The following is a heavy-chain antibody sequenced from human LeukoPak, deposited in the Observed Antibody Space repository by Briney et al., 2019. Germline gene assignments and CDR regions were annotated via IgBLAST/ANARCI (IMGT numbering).Heavy chain of an antibody. J-gene: IGHJ3*02. CDR1: GGSISSGGYY. D-gene: IGHD2-15*01. V-gene: IGHV3-7*01. CDR2: IKQDGSEK. CDR3: ASIYCSGGSCGDAFDI. Sequence: PSETLSLTCTVSGGSISSGGYYWSWIRQPPGKGLEWVANIKQDGSEKYYVDSVKGRFTISRDNAKNSLYLQMDSLRAEDTAVYYCASIYCSGGSCGDAFDIWGQGTMVTVSS.